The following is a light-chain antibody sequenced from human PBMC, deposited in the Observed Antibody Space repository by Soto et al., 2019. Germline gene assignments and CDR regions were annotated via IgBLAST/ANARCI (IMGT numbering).Light chain of an antibody. J-gene: IGKJ2*01. CDR1: QGIRSW. CDR3: QQANSFPLT. CDR2: AAS. V-gene: IGKV1-12*01. Sequence: DIQMTQSPSSVSASVGDRVTITCRASQGIRSWLAWYQQKPGKAPNLLIYAASRLQSGVPSRFRGSGLWTDFTLTISSLQPEDFAPYDCQQANSFPLTFGQGTKLEIK.